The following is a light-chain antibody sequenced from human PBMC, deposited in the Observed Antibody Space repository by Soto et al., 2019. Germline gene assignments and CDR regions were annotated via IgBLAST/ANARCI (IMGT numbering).Light chain of an antibody. CDR2: KAS. CDR3: QQYNSYWT. J-gene: IGKJ1*01. V-gene: IGKV1-5*03. Sequence: DIQMTQSPSTLSGSVGDRVTITCRASQSISGWLAWYQQKPGKAPKLLIYKASSLESGVPSRFSGSGSGTEFTLTISSLQPDDFATYYCQQYNSYWTFGQGTKVDIK. CDR1: QSISGW.